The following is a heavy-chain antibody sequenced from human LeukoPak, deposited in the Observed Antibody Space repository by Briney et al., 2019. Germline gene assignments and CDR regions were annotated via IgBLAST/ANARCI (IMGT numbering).Heavy chain of an antibody. CDR2: INHSGST. D-gene: IGHD2-2*01. CDR3: ARARPGDIVVVPAAIGMDV. Sequence: SETLSLTCAVYGGSFSGYYWSWIRQLPGKGLEWIGEINHSGSTNYNPSLKSRVTISVDTSKNQFSLKLSSVTAADTAVYYCARARPGDIVVVPAAIGMDVWGKGTTVTVSS. CDR1: GGSFSGYY. J-gene: IGHJ6*04. V-gene: IGHV4-34*01.